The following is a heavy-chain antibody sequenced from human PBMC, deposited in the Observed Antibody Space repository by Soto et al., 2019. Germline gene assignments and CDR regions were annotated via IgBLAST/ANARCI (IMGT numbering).Heavy chain of an antibody. Sequence: QVQLQESGPGLVKPSQTLSLTCTVSGGSISSDDYYWSWIRQPPGEGVEWIGYIYYSGSTYYNPSLKSRVTISVDTAKNHFSLKLSSVTAADTAVYYCARGNGDYDFDFWGQGTLVTVSS. CDR2: IYYSGST. J-gene: IGHJ4*02. CDR1: GGSISSDDYY. V-gene: IGHV4-30-4*01. CDR3: ARGNGDYDFDF. D-gene: IGHD4-17*01.